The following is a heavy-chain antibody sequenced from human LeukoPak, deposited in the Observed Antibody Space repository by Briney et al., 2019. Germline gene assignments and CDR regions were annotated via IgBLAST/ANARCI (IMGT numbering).Heavy chain of an antibody. Sequence: SVKVSCKASGVTFSSYAISWVRQAPGQGLEWMGGIIPIFGTANYAQKFQGRVTITTDESTSTAYMELSSLRSEDTAVYYCARDSSISSGYYVDAFDIWGQGTMVTVSS. V-gene: IGHV1-69*05. CDR2: IIPIFGTA. CDR3: ARDSSISSGYYVDAFDI. J-gene: IGHJ3*02. D-gene: IGHD3-22*01. CDR1: GVTFSSYA.